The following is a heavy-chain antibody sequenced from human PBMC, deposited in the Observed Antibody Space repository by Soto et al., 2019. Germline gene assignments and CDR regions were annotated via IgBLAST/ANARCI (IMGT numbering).Heavy chain of an antibody. Sequence: SETLSLTCAVYGGSFSGYYWSWIRQPPGKGLEWIGEINHSGSTNYNPSLKSRVTISVDTSKNQFSLKLSSVTAADTAVYYCARGAPSDFWSGPYYYYMDVWGKGTTVTVSS. D-gene: IGHD3-3*01. CDR1: GGSFSGYY. CDR2: INHSGST. J-gene: IGHJ6*03. CDR3: ARGAPSDFWSGPYYYYMDV. V-gene: IGHV4-34*01.